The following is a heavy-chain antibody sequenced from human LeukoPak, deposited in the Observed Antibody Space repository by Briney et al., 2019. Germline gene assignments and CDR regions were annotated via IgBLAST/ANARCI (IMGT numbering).Heavy chain of an antibody. D-gene: IGHD2-2*02. J-gene: IGHJ4*02. CDR3: ASSIVVVPAAIGAFDY. Sequence: SVKVSCKASGGTYSSSAINWVRQAPGQGLEWVGRIIPIFGITNYAENFQGRVTITADKSTSTAYMELSSLRSEDTAVYYCASSIVVVPAAIGAFDYWGQGTLVTVSS. CDR2: IIPIFGIT. CDR1: GGTYSSSA. V-gene: IGHV1-69*04.